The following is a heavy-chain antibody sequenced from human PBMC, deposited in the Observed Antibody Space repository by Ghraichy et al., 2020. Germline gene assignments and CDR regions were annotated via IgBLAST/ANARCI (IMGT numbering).Heavy chain of an antibody. J-gene: IGHJ6*02. CDR3: ARVGMIEHYGMDV. V-gene: IGHV3-66*02. CDR2: IYSGGST. Sequence: GGSLRLSGAGSGFTGSSNYMIWVRQAPGKGLEWVSVIYSGGSTYYADSVKGRFTISRDNSKNTLYLQMNSLRAEDTAVYYCARVGMIEHYGMDVWGQGTTVTVSS. CDR1: GFTGSSNY. D-gene: IGHD3-22*01.